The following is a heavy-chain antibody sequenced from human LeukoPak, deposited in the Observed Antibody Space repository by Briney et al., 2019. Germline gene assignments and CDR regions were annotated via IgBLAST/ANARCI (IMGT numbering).Heavy chain of an antibody. CDR2: IYYSGST. J-gene: IGHJ3*02. CDR1: GGSISSYY. CDR3: ARHRRALLAFDI. Sequence: SETPSLTCTVSGGSISSYYWSWIRQSPGKGLEWIGYIYYSGSTNYNPSLKSRVTISVDTSKNQFSLKLSSVTAADTAVYYCARHRRALLAFDIWGQGTMVTVSS. V-gene: IGHV4-59*08. D-gene: IGHD2-8*02.